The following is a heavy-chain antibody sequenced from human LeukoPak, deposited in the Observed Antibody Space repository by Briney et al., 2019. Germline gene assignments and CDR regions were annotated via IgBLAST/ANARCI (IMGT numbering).Heavy chain of an antibody. CDR2: ISAYNGNT. CDR1: GYTFTSYG. Sequence: ASVKVSCEASGYTFTSYGISWVRQAPGQGLEWMGWISAYNGNTNYAQKLQGRVTMTTDTSTSTAYMELRSLRSDDTAVYYCARDSFLGNYYGMDVWGQGTTVTVSS. CDR3: ARDSFLGNYYGMDV. J-gene: IGHJ6*02. V-gene: IGHV1-18*01. D-gene: IGHD3-3*02.